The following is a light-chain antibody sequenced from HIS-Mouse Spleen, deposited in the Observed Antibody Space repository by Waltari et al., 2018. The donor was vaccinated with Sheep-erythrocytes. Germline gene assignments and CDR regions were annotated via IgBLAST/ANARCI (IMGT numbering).Light chain of an antibody. CDR3: SSYTSSSTWV. CDR1: SSDGGGYNY. Sequence: QSALTQPASVSGSPGQSINIPCTGTSSDGGGYNYVSWYQQHPGKAPKLMIYDVSNRPSGVSNRFSGSKSGNTASLTISGLQAEDEADYYCSSYTSSSTWVFGGGTKLTVL. J-gene: IGLJ3*02. V-gene: IGLV2-14*03. CDR2: DVS.